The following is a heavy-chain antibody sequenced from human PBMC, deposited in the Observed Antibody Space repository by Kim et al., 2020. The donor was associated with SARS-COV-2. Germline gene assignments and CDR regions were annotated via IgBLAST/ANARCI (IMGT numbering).Heavy chain of an antibody. J-gene: IGHJ3*02. CDR2: ISGSGGST. Sequence: GGSLRLSCAASGFTFSSYAMSWVRQAPGKGLEWVSAISGSGGSTYYADSVKGRFTISRDNSKNTLYLQMNSLRAEDTAVYYCAKRTPDAPNRITMIVVDRGGAFDIWGQGTMVTVSS. V-gene: IGHV3-23*01. CDR1: GFTFSSYA. CDR3: AKRTPDAPNRITMIVVDRGGAFDI. D-gene: IGHD3-22*01.